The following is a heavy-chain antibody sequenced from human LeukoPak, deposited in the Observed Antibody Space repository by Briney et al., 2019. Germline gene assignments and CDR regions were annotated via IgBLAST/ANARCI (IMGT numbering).Heavy chain of an antibody. CDR2: IYYSGST. V-gene: IGHV4-59*08. Sequence: SETLSLTCTVSGGSISSYYWSWIRQPPGKGLEWIGYIYYSGSTNYNPSLKSRVTISVDTSKNQFSLKLSSVTAADTAVYYCANSLLYCSSTSCPYYFDYWGQGTLVTVSS. J-gene: IGHJ4*02. CDR3: ANSLLYCSSTSCPYYFDY. D-gene: IGHD2-2*01. CDR1: GGSISSYY.